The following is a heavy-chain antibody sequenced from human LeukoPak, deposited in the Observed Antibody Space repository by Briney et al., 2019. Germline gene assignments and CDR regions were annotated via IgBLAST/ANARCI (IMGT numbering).Heavy chain of an antibody. CDR1: GGSISSSSYY. V-gene: IGHV4-61*02. Sequence: PSETLSLTCTVSGGSISSSSYYWGWIRQPAGKGLEWIGRIYTSGSTNYNPSLKSRVTISVDTSKNQFSLKLSSVTAADTAVYYCAREIGHTVPPNLSSGGSGSYNGVWFDPWGQGTLVTVSS. J-gene: IGHJ5*02. CDR3: AREIGHTVPPNLSSGGSGSYNGVWFDP. D-gene: IGHD3-10*01. CDR2: IYTSGST.